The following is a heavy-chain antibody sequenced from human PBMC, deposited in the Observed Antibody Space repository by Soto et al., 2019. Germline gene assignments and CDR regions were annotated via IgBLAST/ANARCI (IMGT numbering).Heavy chain of an antibody. CDR2: IGGSGGST. J-gene: IGHJ4*02. CDR3: AKDGLSVSTRTYYFDY. V-gene: IGHV3-23*01. CDR1: GFTFSSYA. D-gene: IGHD2-8*01. Sequence: EVQLLESGGGLVQPGGSLRLSCAASGFTFSSYAMSWVRQAPGKGLEWVSAIGGSGGSTYYAASVKDRFTISRDNSNNTLYLQMNSLRAEDTAVYYCAKDGLSVSTRTYYFDYWGQGTLVTVSS.